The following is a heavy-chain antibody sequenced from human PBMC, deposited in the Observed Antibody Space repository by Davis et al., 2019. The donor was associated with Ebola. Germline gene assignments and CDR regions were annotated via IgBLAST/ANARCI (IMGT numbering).Heavy chain of an antibody. J-gene: IGHJ4*02. V-gene: IGHV4-39*07. CDR2: ISYSGSA. D-gene: IGHD2-8*01. CDR1: GGSISSSSYY. Sequence: SETLSLTCTVSGGSISSSSYYWGWIRQPPGKGLEWIGSISYSGSAYYNPSLKSRVTISVDTSKNQFSLKLSSVTAADTAVYYCARLESVMGLDYWGQGTLVTVSS. CDR3: ARLESVMGLDY.